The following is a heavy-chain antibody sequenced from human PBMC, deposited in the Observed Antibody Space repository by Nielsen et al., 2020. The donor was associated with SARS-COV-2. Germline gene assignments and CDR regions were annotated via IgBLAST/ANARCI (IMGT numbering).Heavy chain of an antibody. V-gene: IGHV3-33*01. D-gene: IGHD5-24*01. CDR1: GFTFSSYG. CDR2: IWYDGSNK. J-gene: IGHJ3*02. CDR3: ARGLRWLQLRGAFDI. Sequence: GESLKISCAASGFTFSSYGMHWVRQAPGKGLEWVAVIWYDGSNKYYADSVKGRFTISRDNSKNTLYLQMNSLRAEDTAVYYCARGLRWLQLRGAFDIWGQGTMVTVSS.